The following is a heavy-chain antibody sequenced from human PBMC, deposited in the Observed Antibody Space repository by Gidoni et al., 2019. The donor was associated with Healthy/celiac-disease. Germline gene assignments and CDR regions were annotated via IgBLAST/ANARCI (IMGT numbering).Heavy chain of an antibody. J-gene: IGHJ6*03. CDR1: GGSISGRNW. D-gene: IGHD6-6*01. CDR2: LYHSGSS. V-gene: IGHV4-4*02. Sequence: QVQLQESGSGLVKPARALSRSCAGSGGSISGRNWWRWVRQPPGTGLEWIGELYHSGSSNYNPSLKRRVVISVDKSKNQFSLELSSVTAADTDVYYCARVSISARPRYYYFYMDVWGKGTTVTVSS. CDR3: ARVSISARPRYYYFYMDV.